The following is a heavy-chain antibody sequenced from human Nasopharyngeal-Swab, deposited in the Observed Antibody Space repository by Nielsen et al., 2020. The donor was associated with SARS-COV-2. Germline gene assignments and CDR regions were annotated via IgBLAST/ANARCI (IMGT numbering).Heavy chain of an antibody. CDR3: ARGTATGWFDP. D-gene: IGHD4-17*01. Sequence: AGSLCLSRAASGFTFSDYYMSWIRQAPGKGLEWVSYISSSSSYTNYADSVKGRFTISRDNAKNSLYLQMNSLRAEDTAVYYCARGTATGWFDPWGQGTLVTVSS. CDR1: GFTFSDYY. J-gene: IGHJ5*02. V-gene: IGHV3-11*05. CDR2: ISSSSSYT.